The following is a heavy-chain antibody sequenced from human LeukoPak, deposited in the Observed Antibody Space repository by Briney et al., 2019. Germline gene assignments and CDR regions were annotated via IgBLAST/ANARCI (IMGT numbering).Heavy chain of an antibody. Sequence: GRSLRLSCAASGFTFSSYAMHWVRQAPGKGPEWVAVISYDGRNKFYADSVKGRFTISRDNSKNALYLQMNSLRPEDTAVYYCARSTTTRSYFDYWGQGTLVTVSS. CDR3: ARSTTTRSYFDY. CDR1: GFTFSSYA. J-gene: IGHJ4*02. CDR2: ISYDGRNK. V-gene: IGHV3-30*04. D-gene: IGHD4-11*01.